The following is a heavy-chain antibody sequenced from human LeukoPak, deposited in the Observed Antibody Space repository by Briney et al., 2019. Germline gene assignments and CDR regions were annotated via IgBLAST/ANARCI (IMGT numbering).Heavy chain of an antibody. D-gene: IGHD6-13*01. CDR1: GDIFSSNSVG. CDR3: ARGGLRRSLGWFDP. J-gene: IGHJ5*02. V-gene: IGHV6-1*01. CDR2: TYYGSNVYT. Sequence: SQTLSLTCAVSGDIFSSNSVGWNWIRQAPERGLEWLVRTYYGSNVYTDYAGSVIIRTTINVDTSKNQFSLQLNSVTPEDTAVYYCARGGLRRSLGWFDPWGQGTLVTVSS.